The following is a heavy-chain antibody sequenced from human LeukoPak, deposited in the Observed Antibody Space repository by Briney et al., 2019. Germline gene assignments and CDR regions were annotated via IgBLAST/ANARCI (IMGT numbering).Heavy chain of an antibody. D-gene: IGHD6-19*01. CDR3: ARDSTKYSSGHDY. V-gene: IGHV4-59*01. Sequence: SETLSLTCTVSGGSISSYYWSWIRQPPGKGLEWIGYIYYSGSTNYNPSLKSRVTISVDTSKNQFSLKLSSVTAADTAVYYCARDSTKYSSGHDYWGQGTLVTVSS. CDR1: GGSISSYY. J-gene: IGHJ4*02. CDR2: IYYSGST.